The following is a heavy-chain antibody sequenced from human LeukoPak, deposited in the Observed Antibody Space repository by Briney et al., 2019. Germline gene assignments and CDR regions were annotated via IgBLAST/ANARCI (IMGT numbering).Heavy chain of an antibody. CDR1: GFTVSNNY. V-gene: IGHV3-66*02. CDR2: IYSGDNT. J-gene: IGHJ3*02. Sequence: GGSLRLSCAASGFTVSNNYMNWVRQAPGKGLEWVSIIYSGDNTYYADSVKGRFIISRDNSKNTLYLQMNSLRAEDTAVYYCAKDRGYCSSTSCYQESDAFDIWGQGTMVTVSS. CDR3: AKDRGYCSSTSCYQESDAFDI. D-gene: IGHD2-2*01.